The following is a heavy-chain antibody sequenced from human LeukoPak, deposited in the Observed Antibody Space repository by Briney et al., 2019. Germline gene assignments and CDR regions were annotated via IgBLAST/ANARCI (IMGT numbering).Heavy chain of an antibody. J-gene: IGHJ4*02. D-gene: IGHD6-25*01. CDR2: ITGSGGGT. CDR3: AKRRDGSYFDY. CDR1: GFTFISYA. V-gene: IGHV3-23*01. Sequence: QPGGSLRLSCAASGFTFISYAMNWVRQAPGKGLEWVSTITGSGGGTYYADPVKGRFTISRDNSKNTLYLQMNSLRAEDTAVYYCAKRRDGSYFDYWGQGTLVTVPS.